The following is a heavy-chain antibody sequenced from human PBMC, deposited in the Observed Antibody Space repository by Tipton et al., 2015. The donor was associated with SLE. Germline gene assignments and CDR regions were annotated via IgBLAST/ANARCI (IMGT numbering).Heavy chain of an antibody. CDR1: GGSINTYY. CDR2: IYYSGGT. V-gene: IGHV4-59*12. D-gene: IGHD6-19*01. J-gene: IGHJ6*02. CDR3: ARDLGSSDRPDYGMDV. Sequence: TLSLTCTVSGGSINTYYWSWIRQPPGKGLEWIGYIYYSGGTNYNPSLKSRVTISVDTSKNQFSLKLRSVTAADTAVYYCARDLGSSDRPDYGMDVWGQGTTVTVSS.